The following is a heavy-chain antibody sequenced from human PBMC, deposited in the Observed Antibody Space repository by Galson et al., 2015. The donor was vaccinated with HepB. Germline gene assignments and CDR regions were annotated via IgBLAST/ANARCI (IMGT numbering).Heavy chain of an antibody. V-gene: IGHV3-23*01. D-gene: IGHD6-19*01. CDR1: GFTFSSYA. CDR2: MSDNGDNT. CDR3: ATRSGASGWYSYFQH. J-gene: IGHJ1*01. Sequence: SLRLSCAASGFTFSSYAIMWVRQAPGKGLEWVSGMSDNGDNTFYADSVKGRFTISRDISKNTVYPQMNSLRVDDTAVYYCATRSGASGWYSYFQHWGQGTLVTVSS.